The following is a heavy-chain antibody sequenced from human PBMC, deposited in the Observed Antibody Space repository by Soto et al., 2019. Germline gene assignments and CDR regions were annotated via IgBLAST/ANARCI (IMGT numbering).Heavy chain of an antibody. CDR2: ITSSGSYI. J-gene: IGHJ4*02. D-gene: IGHD2-2*01. V-gene: IGHV3-21*01. CDR1: GPTFSSYG. Sequence: ESGGGLVKPGGSLRLSCIASGPTFSSYGMNWIRQAPGKGLEWVSSITSSGSYIHYADSVQGRFTVSRDNAKNSMYLQMNSLRVVDTAVYFCARDESAGSSTSNWGQGTLVTVSS. CDR3: ARDESAGSSTSN.